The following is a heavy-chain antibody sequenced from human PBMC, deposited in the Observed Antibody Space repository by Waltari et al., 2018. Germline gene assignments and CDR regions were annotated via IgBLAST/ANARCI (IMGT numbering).Heavy chain of an antibody. J-gene: IGHJ4*02. V-gene: IGHV4-59*02. CDR3: VKAARSLDY. Sequence: QVQLQESGPGLVKPSETLSLSCFVSGPPVSSSYWRWIRRPAGRGLEYIGYIYYNGDINDKPSLKSRVNMSLDTSNNQLTLILDEVTAADTGLYYCVKAARSLDYWGQGILVTVSS. CDR1: GPPVSSSY. CDR2: IYYNGDI.